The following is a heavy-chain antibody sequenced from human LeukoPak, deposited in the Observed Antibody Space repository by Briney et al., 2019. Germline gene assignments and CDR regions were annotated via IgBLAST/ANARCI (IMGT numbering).Heavy chain of an antibody. J-gene: IGHJ4*02. Sequence: GGSLRLSCAASGFTFSSYAVSWVRQAPGKGLEWVSAISGSGGSTYYADSVKGRFTISRDNSKNTLYLQMNSLRAEDTAVYYCAKGRYDFWSGYLTDWGQGTLVTVSS. CDR3: AKGRYDFWSGYLTD. D-gene: IGHD3-3*01. CDR1: GFTFSSYA. CDR2: ISGSGGST. V-gene: IGHV3-23*01.